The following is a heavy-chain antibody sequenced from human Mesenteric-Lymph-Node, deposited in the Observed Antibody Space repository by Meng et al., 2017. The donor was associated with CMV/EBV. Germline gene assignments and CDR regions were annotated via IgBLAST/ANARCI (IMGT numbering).Heavy chain of an antibody. Sequence: SGFHFSSYAMSWVRQAPGKGLEWVSAISGSGGSTYYADSVKGRFTISRDNSKNTLYLQMNSLRAEDTAVYYCAKEWCSSTSCYIDYWGQGTLVTVSS. J-gene: IGHJ4*02. V-gene: IGHV3-23*01. CDR3: AKEWCSSTSCYIDY. D-gene: IGHD2-2*02. CDR2: ISGSGGST. CDR1: GFHFSSYA.